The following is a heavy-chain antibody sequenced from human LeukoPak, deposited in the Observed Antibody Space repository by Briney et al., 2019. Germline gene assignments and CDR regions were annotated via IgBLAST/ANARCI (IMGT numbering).Heavy chain of an antibody. CDR1: GGSISSSSYY. J-gene: IGHJ4*02. CDR2: IYYSVST. CDR3: ARHYNTREYIDY. D-gene: IGHD3-10*01. Sequence: PSETLSLTCTVSGGSISSSSYYWGWIRQPPGKGLEWIGSIYYSVSTYYNPSLKSRVTISVDTPKNQVSLKLSSVTAADTAVYYCARHYNTREYIDYWGQGTLVTVSS. V-gene: IGHV4-39*01.